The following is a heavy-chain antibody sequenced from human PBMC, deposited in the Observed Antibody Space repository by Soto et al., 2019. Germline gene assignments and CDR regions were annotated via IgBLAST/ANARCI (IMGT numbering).Heavy chain of an antibody. CDR3: ARGAVVVPAAMVGNWFDP. J-gene: IGHJ5*02. CDR2: INHSGST. CDR1: GGSFSGYY. V-gene: IGHV4-34*01. Sequence: SETLSLTCAVYGGSFSGYYWSWIRQPPGKGLEWIGEINHSGSTNYNPSLKSRVTISVDTSKNQFSLKLSSVTAADTAVYYCARGAVVVPAAMVGNWFDPWGQGTLVTVSS. D-gene: IGHD2-2*01.